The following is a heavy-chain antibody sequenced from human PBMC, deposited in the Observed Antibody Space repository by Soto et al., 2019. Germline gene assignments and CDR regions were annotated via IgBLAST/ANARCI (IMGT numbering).Heavy chain of an antibody. J-gene: IGHJ4*01. CDR3: ARYSAVWDTYNFDY. CDR2: ISQRGSA. Sequence: QVHLQESGPGLVKPSGTPSLTCDVSGASISSVYWWSWVRQSPGKGLEWIREISQRGSANYRPSLKSRVTMSLDKSKNRFCLRITSVIVSDKAIYYWARYSAVWDTYNFDYLGLLTLVTVSS. V-gene: IGHV4-4*02. D-gene: IGHD4-4*01. CDR1: GASISSVYW.